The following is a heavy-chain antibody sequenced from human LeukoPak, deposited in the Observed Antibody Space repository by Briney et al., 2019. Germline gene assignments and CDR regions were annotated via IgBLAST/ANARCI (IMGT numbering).Heavy chain of an antibody. CDR1: GGTFSNYA. J-gene: IGHJ6*03. D-gene: IGHD4-17*01. CDR2: IIPIFGTA. CDR3: ARDGVTTVSKYYYYMDV. Sequence: SVKVSCKASGGTFSNYAISWVRQAPGQGLEWMGGIIPIFGTAIYAQKFQDRVTITTDESTSTAYMELSSLRSEDTAVYYCARDGVTTVSKYYYYMDVWGKGTTVTVSS. V-gene: IGHV1-69*05.